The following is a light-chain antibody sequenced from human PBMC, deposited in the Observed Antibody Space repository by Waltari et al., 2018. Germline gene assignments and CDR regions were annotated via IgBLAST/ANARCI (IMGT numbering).Light chain of an antibody. V-gene: IGLV2-23*01. J-gene: IGLJ1*01. Sequence: QSALTQPASVSGSPGHSITISCTGTSNAVGSYNLVSWYQQHPGKAPKLIIYEANKRPSGISNRLSGSKSGNTASLTISGLEAEDEAEYYCCSYAGSIFVFGTGTKVTVL. CDR3: CSYAGSIFV. CDR1: SNAVGSYNL. CDR2: EAN.